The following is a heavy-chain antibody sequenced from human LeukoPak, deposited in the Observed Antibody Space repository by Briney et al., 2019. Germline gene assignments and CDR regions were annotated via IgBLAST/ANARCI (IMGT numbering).Heavy chain of an antibody. V-gene: IGHV1-46*01. CDR2: INPSGGST. J-gene: IGHJ4*02. D-gene: IGHD3-9*01. CDR3: ARGLRYFDWFDY. Sequence: ASVKVSCKASGYRFTDYYINWVRQAPGQGLEWMGIINPSGGSTSYAQKFQGRVTMTRDTSTSTVYMELSSLRSEDTAVYYCARGLRYFDWFDYWGQGTLVTVSS. CDR1: GYRFTDYY.